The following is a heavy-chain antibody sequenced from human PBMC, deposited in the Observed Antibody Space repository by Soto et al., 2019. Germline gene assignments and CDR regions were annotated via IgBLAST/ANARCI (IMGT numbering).Heavy chain of an antibody. CDR3: ARGMAVWGSYPAMSCFDP. CDR2: IVVGSGKT. CDR1: RFSYASCA. Sequence: GASVKVSSEACRFSYASCALQWVRHDHRQRLEWIVWIVVGSGKTNYAQKLQGRVTMTTDTSTSTAYMELRSLRPNNTALYYCARGMAVWGSYPAMSCFDPWAREPWSPSPQ. V-gene: IGHV1-58*01. D-gene: IGHD3-16*02. J-gene: IGHJ5*02.